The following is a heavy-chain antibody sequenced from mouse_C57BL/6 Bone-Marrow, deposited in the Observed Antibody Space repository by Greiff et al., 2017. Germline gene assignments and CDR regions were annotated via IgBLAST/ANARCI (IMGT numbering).Heavy chain of an antibody. Sequence: QVQLQQSGAELVRPGASVTLSCKASGYTFTDYELHWVKQTPVHGLEWIGAIDPETGGTAYNQKFKGKAILTADKSSSPAYMELRSLTSEDSAVYYCTSPDWYFDVWGTVTTVTVSS. V-gene: IGHV1-15*01. CDR1: GYTFTDYE. CDR2: IDPETGGT. CDR3: TSPDWYFDV. J-gene: IGHJ1*03.